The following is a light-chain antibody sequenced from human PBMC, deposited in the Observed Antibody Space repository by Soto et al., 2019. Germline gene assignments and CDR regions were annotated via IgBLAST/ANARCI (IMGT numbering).Light chain of an antibody. J-gene: IGLJ1*01. CDR3: SSYAGSNTYV. Sequence: QSALTQPPSSSVSPGQSVTISCTGTSSDVGGYNYVSWYQQHPGKAPKLMMYEVSTRPSGVPDRFSGSKSGNTASLTVSGLQAEDGADYYCSSYAGSNTYVFGTGTKLTV. CDR2: EVS. V-gene: IGLV2-8*01. CDR1: SSDVGGYNY.